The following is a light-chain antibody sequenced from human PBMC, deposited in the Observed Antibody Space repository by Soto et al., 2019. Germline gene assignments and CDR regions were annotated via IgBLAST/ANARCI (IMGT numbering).Light chain of an antibody. J-gene: IGKJ2*01. V-gene: IGKV3-15*01. CDR1: QSVSSK. CDR3: QQYNNWPQT. Sequence: EIVMTQSPVTLSVSPGERATLSCRASQSVSSKVAWYQQKPGQAPRLLIYGASTRATGIPARFSGSGSGTEFTLSISSLQSEDFAVYYCQQYNNWPQTFGQGTKREIK. CDR2: GAS.